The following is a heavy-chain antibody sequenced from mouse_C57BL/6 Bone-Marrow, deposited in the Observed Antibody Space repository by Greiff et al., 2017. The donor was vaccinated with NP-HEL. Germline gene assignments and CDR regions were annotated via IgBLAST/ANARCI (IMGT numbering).Heavy chain of an antibody. CDR1: GFTFSDYG. CDR3: ASEGAYYYGSSD. CDR2: ISSGSGTI. D-gene: IGHD1-1*01. Sequence: EVMLVESGGGLVKPGGSLKLSCAASGFTFSDYGMHWVRQAPEKGLEWVAYISSGSGTIYYADTVKGRFTISRDNAKNTLFLQMTSLRLEDTAMYFCASEGAYYYGSSDWGQGTTLTVSS. J-gene: IGHJ2*01. V-gene: IGHV5-17*01.